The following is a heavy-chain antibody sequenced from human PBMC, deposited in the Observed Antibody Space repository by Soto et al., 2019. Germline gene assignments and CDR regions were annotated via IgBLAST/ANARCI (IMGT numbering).Heavy chain of an antibody. V-gene: IGHV1-69*08. J-gene: IGHJ6*02. CDR2: IIPILGIA. D-gene: IGHD4-17*01. CDR3: ARDPHTVTTHNYYGMDV. Sequence: QVQLVQSGAEVKKPGSSVKVSCKASGGTFSSYTISWVRQAPGQGLEWMGRIIPILGIANYAQKFQGRVTITADKSTSTAYMELSSLRSEDTAVYYCARDPHTVTTHNYYGMDVWGQGTTVTVS. CDR1: GGTFSSYT.